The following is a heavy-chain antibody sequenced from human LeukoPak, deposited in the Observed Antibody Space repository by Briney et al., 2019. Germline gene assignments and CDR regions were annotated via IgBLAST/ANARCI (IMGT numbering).Heavy chain of an antibody. J-gene: IGHJ1*01. V-gene: IGHV3-48*02. Sequence: PGGSLRLSCVASGFTFSTYITNCVPQAPREGLEWVSYISSDSTTMNYADSVRGRFIISRDNAKSSLFLQMNSLRDEDTAAYYCARGTGTTGGYFQHCGPGTLVTVSS. CDR3: ARGTGTTGGYFQH. D-gene: IGHD1-1*01. CDR1: GFTFSTYI. CDR2: ISSDSTTM.